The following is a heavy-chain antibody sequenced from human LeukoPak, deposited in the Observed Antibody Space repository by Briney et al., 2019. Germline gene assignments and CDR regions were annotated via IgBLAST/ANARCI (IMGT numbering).Heavy chain of an antibody. D-gene: IGHD2-2*01. J-gene: IGHJ6*02. CDR3: AREWIVVVPAALKSYYYYYGMDV. V-gene: IGHV4-4*07. Sequence: KPSETLSLTCTVSGGSISSYYWSWIRQPAGKGLEWIGRIYTSGSTNYNPSLKSRVTMSVDTSKNQFSLKLSSVTAADTAVYYCAREWIVVVPAALKSYYYYYGMDVWGQGTTVTVSS. CDR1: GGSISSYY. CDR2: IYTSGST.